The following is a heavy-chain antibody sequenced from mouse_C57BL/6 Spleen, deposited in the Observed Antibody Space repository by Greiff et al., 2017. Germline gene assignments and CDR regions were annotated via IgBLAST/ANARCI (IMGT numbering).Heavy chain of an antibody. J-gene: IGHJ2*01. V-gene: IGHV1-5*01. Sequence: VQLKQSGTVLARPGASVKMSCKTSGYTFTSYWMHWVKQRPGQGLEWIGAIYPGNSDTSYNQKFKGKAKLTAVISASTAYMELSSLTNEDSAVYYCTRGTTVVLDYWGQGTTLTVSS. CDR1: GYTFTSYW. CDR2: IYPGNSDT. D-gene: IGHD1-1*01. CDR3: TRGTTVVLDY.